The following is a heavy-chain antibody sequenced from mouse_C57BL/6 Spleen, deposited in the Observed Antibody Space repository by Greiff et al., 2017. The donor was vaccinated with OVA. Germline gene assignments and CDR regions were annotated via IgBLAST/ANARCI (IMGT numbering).Heavy chain of an antibody. J-gene: IGHJ2*01. CDR1: GYSFTGYY. V-gene: IGHV1-42*01. CDR3: ARSRGNYVGYFDY. D-gene: IGHD2-1*01. CDR2: INPSTGGT. Sequence: VQLQQSGPELVKPGASVKISCKASGYSFTGYYMNWVKQSPEKSLEWIGEINPSTGGTTYNQKFKAKATLTVDKSSSTAYMQLKSLTSEDSAVYYCARSRGNYVGYFDYWGQGTTLTVSS.